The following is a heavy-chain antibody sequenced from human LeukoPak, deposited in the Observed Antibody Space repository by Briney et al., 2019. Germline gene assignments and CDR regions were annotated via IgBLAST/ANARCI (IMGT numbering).Heavy chain of an antibody. J-gene: IGHJ4*02. Sequence: PGGSLRLSCAASGFTFSSYAMSWVRQAPGKGLEWVSAISSSGGSTYYADSVKGRFTISRDNSKNTLYLQMNSLRAEDTAVYYCAKKTRGSIAAAGIDYWGQGTLVTVSS. CDR3: AKKTRGSIAAAGIDY. V-gene: IGHV3-23*01. D-gene: IGHD6-13*01. CDR2: ISSSGGST. CDR1: GFTFSSYA.